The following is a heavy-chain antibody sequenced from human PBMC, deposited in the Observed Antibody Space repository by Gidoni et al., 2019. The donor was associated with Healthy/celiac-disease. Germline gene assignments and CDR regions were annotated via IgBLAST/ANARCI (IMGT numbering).Heavy chain of an antibody. D-gene: IGHD3-10*01. CDR1: GFTFSSYW. J-gene: IGHJ4*02. Sequence: EVQLVESGGGLVQPGGSLRLSCAASGFTFSSYWMSWVRQAPGKGLEWVANIKQDGSEKYYVDSVKGRFTISRDNAKNSLYLQMNSLRAEDTAVYYCARDEMVGSGSYYNGNPFDYWGQGTLVTVSS. CDR3: ARDEMVGSGSYYNGNPFDY. CDR2: IKQDGSEK. V-gene: IGHV3-7*03.